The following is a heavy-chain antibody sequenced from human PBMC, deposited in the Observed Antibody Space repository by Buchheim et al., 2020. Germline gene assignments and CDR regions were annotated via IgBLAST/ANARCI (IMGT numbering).Heavy chain of an antibody. Sequence: EVQLVESGGGLVQPGGSLRLSCAASGLTFNIYAMNWVRQAPGKGLEWVSAISGSGGSTYYADSVKGRFTISRDNSKNMLSLQMNSLRVEDTAVYYCAKDRIAATGRLGGMDVWGQGTT. J-gene: IGHJ6*02. CDR2: ISGSGGST. D-gene: IGHD6-13*01. CDR1: GLTFNIYA. V-gene: IGHV3-23*04. CDR3: AKDRIAATGRLGGMDV.